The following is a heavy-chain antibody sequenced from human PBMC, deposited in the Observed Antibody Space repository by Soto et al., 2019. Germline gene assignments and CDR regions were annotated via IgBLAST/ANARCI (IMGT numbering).Heavy chain of an antibody. D-gene: IGHD6-13*01. CDR1: GGSFSGYY. Sequence: QVQLQQWGAXLXXPSETLSLTCAVYGGSFSGYYWSWIRQPPGMGLEWIGEINHSGSTNYNPSLNSRVAISVDTSKNQFSLKLSSVTAADTAVYYCARRSPIADNFDYWGQGTLVTVSS. J-gene: IGHJ4*02. CDR2: INHSGST. CDR3: ARRSPIADNFDY. V-gene: IGHV4-34*01.